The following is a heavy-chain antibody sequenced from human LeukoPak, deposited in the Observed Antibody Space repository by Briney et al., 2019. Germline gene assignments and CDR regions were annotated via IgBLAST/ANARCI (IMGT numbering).Heavy chain of an antibody. CDR1: RGTFSSYT. Sequence: SVKVSCKASRGTFSSYTISWVRQAPGQGLEWMGRIIPILGIANYAQKFQGRVTITADKSTSTAYMELSSLRSEDTAVYYCARDEGLGGSPDYWGQGTLVTVSS. J-gene: IGHJ4*02. CDR3: ARDEGLGGSPDY. V-gene: IGHV1-69*04. D-gene: IGHD2-15*01. CDR2: IIPILGIA.